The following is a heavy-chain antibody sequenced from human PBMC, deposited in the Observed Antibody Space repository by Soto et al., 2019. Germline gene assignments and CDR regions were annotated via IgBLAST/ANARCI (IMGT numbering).Heavy chain of an antibody. V-gene: IGHV3-48*02. CDR1: GFTFSTFS. CDR3: GRDLAWAVDS. D-gene: IGHD1-26*01. Sequence: EVQLVESGGGLVQTGGSLRLSCAASGFTFSTFSMNWVRQAPGKGLEWLSYIGGSGGSISYADSVKGRFTISRDNGKNTPYLQMSSLRDEDKGVFYCGRDLAWAVDSWGQGALVTVSS. CDR2: IGGSGGSI. J-gene: IGHJ4*02.